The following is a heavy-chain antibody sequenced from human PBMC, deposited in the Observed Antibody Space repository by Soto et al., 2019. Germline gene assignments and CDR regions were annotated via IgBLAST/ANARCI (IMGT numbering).Heavy chain of an antibody. CDR2: ISGSGAYT. CDR3: ARDYSNKGFDY. J-gene: IGHJ4*02. D-gene: IGHD5-18*01. CDR1: GFALVDY. V-gene: IGHV3-11*05. Sequence: QVQLVESGGGLVKPGGSLTLSCTASGFALVDYMSWIRQAPGKGLESVSYISGSGAYTTYADSVRGRFTISRDNAKNSLYLQMNNLRDEDTAVYYCARDYSNKGFDYWGQGTLVTVSS.